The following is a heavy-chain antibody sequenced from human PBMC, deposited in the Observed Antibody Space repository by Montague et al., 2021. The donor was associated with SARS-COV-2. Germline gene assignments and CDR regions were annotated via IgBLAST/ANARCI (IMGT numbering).Heavy chain of an antibody. CDR1: GGSISSTNYD. Sequence: SETLSLTCTVSGGSISSTNYDWGLIRQPAGKGLEWIGSINYRGTTHYXSSVKSRVTMSVDMSKSLFSLELSSVTAADTAIYYCARHNEGYNRWYYFDYWGQGTLVTVSS. D-gene: IGHD5-24*01. J-gene: IGHJ4*02. CDR3: ARHNEGYNRWYYFDY. CDR2: INYRGTT. V-gene: IGHV4-39*01.